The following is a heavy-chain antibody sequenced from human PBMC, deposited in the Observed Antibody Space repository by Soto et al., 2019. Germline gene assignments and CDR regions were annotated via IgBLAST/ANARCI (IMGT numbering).Heavy chain of an antibody. Sequence: QVQLVESVGRVVHPGTSLRLSCEVSGFSFNSYAMHWVRQAPGKGLEWVAAITFDGSSQFYAGSVRGRFTISRDNSRNTLFLDMTSLRPEDTAMYFCAKDRPGYCSDGLCYEHFHYGMDVWGQGTTVTV. J-gene: IGHJ6*02. D-gene: IGHD2-15*01. CDR1: GFSFNSYA. V-gene: IGHV3-30*04. CDR3: AKDRPGYCSDGLCYEHFHYGMDV. CDR2: ITFDGSSQ.